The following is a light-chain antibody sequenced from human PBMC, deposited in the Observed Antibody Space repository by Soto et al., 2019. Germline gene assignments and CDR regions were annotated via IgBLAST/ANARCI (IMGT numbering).Light chain of an antibody. CDR3: NSYTSSSTLYV. V-gene: IGLV2-14*01. CDR1: SSDIGTYNY. Sequence: QSALTQPASVSGSPGQSITISCTGTSSDIGTYNYVSWYQQHPGKAPKLMLYEVSNRPSGVSNRFFGSKSGNTASLTISGLQAEDEADYFCNSYTSSSTLYVFGTGTMVTVL. J-gene: IGLJ1*01. CDR2: EVS.